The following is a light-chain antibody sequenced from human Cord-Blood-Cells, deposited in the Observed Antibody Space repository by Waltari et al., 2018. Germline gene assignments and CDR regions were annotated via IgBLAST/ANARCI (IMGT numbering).Light chain of an antibody. J-gene: IGKJ3*01. CDR1: QSISSY. CDR3: QQSYSTPPFT. Sequence: DIQMTQSPSSLSASVGDRVTITCRGSQSISSYLNWYQQKPGKAPKLLIYAASSLQSRVPSRFSGSGSGTDFTRTISSLQPEDFATYYCQQSYSTPPFTFGPGTKVDIK. V-gene: IGKV1-39*01. CDR2: AAS.